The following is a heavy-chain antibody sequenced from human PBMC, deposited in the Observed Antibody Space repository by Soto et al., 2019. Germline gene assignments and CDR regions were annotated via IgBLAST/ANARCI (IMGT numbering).Heavy chain of an antibody. Sequence: GGSLRLSCAASGFTFSSYWMHWVRQAPGKGLVWVSRINSDGSSTSYADSVKGRFTISRDNAKNTLYLQMNSLRAEDTAVYYCARYSRSNYFGYYYYYYMDVWGKGTTVTVSS. CDR2: INSDGSST. D-gene: IGHD4-4*01. CDR3: ARYSRSNYFGYYYYYYMDV. V-gene: IGHV3-74*01. CDR1: GFTFSSYW. J-gene: IGHJ6*03.